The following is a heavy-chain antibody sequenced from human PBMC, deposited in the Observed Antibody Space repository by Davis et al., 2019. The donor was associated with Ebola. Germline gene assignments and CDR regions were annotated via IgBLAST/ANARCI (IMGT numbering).Heavy chain of an antibody. J-gene: IGHJ5*02. D-gene: IGHD5-18*01. CDR3: ARDPGYSYGYIINWFDP. CDR2: ISGSDGST. CDR1: GFTFSSYA. Sequence: GGSLRLSCAASGFTFSSYAMSWVRQAPGKGLEWVSLISGSDGSTYYADSVKGRFTISRDNSKNTLYLQMNSLTAEDTAVYYCARDPGYSYGYIINWFDPWGQGTLVTVSS. V-gene: IGHV3-23*01.